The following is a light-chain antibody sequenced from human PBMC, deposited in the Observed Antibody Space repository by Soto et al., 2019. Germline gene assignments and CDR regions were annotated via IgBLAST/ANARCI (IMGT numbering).Light chain of an antibody. CDR1: TGAVTSGHY. J-gene: IGLJ7*01. V-gene: IGLV7-46*01. CDR2: DVN. Sequence: QTVVTQEPSLTVSPGGTVTLTFGSSTGAVTSGHYPYWFQVKPGQALRTLLYDVNNKHSWTPARFSGSLLGGKAALTLSGAQPEDEADYYCMLSYSGPSIFGRGTQLTVL. CDR3: MLSYSGPSI.